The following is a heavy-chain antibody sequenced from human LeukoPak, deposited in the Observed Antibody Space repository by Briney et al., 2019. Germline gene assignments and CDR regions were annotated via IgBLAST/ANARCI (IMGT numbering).Heavy chain of an antibody. CDR2: TYAGDSDT. J-gene: IGHJ4*02. V-gene: IGHV5-51*01. D-gene: IGHD3-10*01. CDR3: ATLDGEYYFDY. Sequence: GESLKISCKGSGYIFTDYWIAWVRQMPGKGLEWVGITYAGDSDTRYSPSFQGQVTISADKSISTTYLQWDSLKASDTAMYYCATLDGEYYFDYWGQGTLVTVSS. CDR1: GYIFTDYW.